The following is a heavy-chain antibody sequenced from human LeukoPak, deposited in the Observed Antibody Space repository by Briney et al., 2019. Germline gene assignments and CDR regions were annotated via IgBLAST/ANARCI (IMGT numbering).Heavy chain of an antibody. CDR3: ARHLAPIVGANALYYGMVV. Sequence: GEYPKTSRKGFGYRFNSLWIDRVPQMPGKGPEGVRIYYPEYSDTRYSPSVQGQGTISADKFISTAYLQWSSLKASDTAMYYCARHLAPIVGANALYYGMVVCGQGTTVTVSS. V-gene: IGHV5-51*01. CDR2: YYPEYSDT. D-gene: IGHD1-26*01. CDR1: GYRFNSLW. J-gene: IGHJ6*01.